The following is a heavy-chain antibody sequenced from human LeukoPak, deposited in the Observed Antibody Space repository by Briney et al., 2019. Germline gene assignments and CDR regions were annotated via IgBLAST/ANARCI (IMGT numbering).Heavy chain of an antibody. CDR1: GFTFSSYA. CDR2: ISYDGSNK. D-gene: IGHD2-15*01. J-gene: IGHJ4*02. Sequence: GRSLRLSCAASGFTFSSYAMRWVRQAPGKGLEWVAVISYDGSNKYYADSVKGRFTISRDNPKNTLYLQMNSLRAEDTAVYYCARDLKGYCSGGSCRALDYWGQGTLVTVSS. V-gene: IGHV3-30*04. CDR3: ARDLKGYCSGGSCRALDY.